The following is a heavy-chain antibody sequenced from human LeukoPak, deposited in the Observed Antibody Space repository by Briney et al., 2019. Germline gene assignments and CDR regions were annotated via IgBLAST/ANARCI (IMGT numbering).Heavy chain of an antibody. V-gene: IGHV4-34*01. D-gene: IGHD3-22*01. CDR2: VNHGGTT. CDR3: ARVGPLYYDSSGYYAYNFDY. Sequence: SETLSLTCAVYGESFSDYYWSWIRQPPGRGLEWIGEVNHGGTTNYNPSLKSRVIISADTSKNQFSLKLNSVTAADTAVYYCARVGPLYYDSSGYYAYNFDYWGQGTLVTVSS. J-gene: IGHJ4*02. CDR1: GESFSDYY.